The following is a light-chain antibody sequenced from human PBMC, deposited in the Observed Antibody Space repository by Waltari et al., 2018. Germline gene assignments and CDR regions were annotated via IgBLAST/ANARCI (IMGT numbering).Light chain of an antibody. CDR1: QSVSSSY. CDR3: QQYGSSPWT. V-gene: IGKV3-20*01. J-gene: IGKJ1*01. Sequence: EIVLTQSPGTLSLSLGERATLPCRASQSVSSSYLAWYQQKPGQAPRVLIHGASNRATGIPDRFSGSGSGTDFTLTISRLEPEDFAVYYCQQYGSSPWTFGQGTKVEIK. CDR2: GAS.